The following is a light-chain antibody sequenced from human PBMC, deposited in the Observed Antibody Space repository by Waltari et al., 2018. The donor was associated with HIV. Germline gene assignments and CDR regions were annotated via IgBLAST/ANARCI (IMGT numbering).Light chain of an antibody. CDR2: ENN. V-gene: IGLV6-57*04. Sequence: NFMLTQPHSVSESPRKTVTISCTRSSDRIASNYVQWYQQRPGGAPTTVIYENNQRPSGVPDRFSGSIDSSSNSASLTISGLKTDDEADYYCQSYFASNDVIFGGGTTLTVL. J-gene: IGLJ2*01. CDR3: QSYFASNDVI. CDR1: SDRIASNY.